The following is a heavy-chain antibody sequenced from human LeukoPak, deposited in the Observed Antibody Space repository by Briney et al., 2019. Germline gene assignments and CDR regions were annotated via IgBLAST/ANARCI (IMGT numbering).Heavy chain of an antibody. Sequence: ASVKVSCKASGYTFTDYYMHWVRQAPGKGFEWMGWINPNDGDTNYAQKFQGRVTMTRDTSISTAHMEVSRLRSDDTAVYYCARANFLYCSSSTCLFDYWGQGTLVTVSS. CDR2: INPNDGDT. CDR1: GYTFTDYY. D-gene: IGHD2-2*01. CDR3: ARANFLYCSSSTCLFDY. V-gene: IGHV1-2*02. J-gene: IGHJ4*02.